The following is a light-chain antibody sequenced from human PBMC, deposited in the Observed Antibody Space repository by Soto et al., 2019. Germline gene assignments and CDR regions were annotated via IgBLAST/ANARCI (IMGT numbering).Light chain of an antibody. Sequence: QSALTQPPSASGSPGQSVTISCTGTSSDVGGYNYVSWYQQHPGKAPKLMIYDVSKRPSGVPDRFSGSKSGNTASLTVSGLQDADEDDYYYSSYAASDNSWVFGGGTKLTVL. V-gene: IGLV2-8*01. CDR3: SSYAASDNSWV. CDR1: SSDVGGYNY. CDR2: DVS. J-gene: IGLJ2*01.